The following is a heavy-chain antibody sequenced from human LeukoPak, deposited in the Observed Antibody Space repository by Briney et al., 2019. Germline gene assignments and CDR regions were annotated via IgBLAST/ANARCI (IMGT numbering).Heavy chain of an antibody. V-gene: IGHV1-18*01. CDR1: GYTFTSYG. J-gene: IGHJ4*02. CDR3: ARSRIAVAGTPFEY. D-gene: IGHD6-19*01. CDR2: ISAYNGNT. Sequence: ASVKVSCKASGYTFTSYGISCVRQAPGQGLEWMGWISAYNGNTNYAQKLQGRVTMTTDTSTSTAYMELRSLRSDDTAVYYCARSRIAVAGTPFEYWGQGTLVTASS.